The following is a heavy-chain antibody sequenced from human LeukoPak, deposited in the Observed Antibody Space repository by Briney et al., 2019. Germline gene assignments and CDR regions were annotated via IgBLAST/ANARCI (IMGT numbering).Heavy chain of an antibody. Sequence: GGSLRLSCAASGFTFSNYIMNWVRQAPGKWLEWVSSISSSSTYIYYADSVKGRFTISRDNAKNSLYLQMNSLRAEDTALYYCAKGSIVGATDPSDYWGQGTLVTVSS. J-gene: IGHJ4*02. CDR2: ISSSSTYI. CDR1: GFTFSNYI. V-gene: IGHV3-21*04. CDR3: AKGSIVGATDPSDY. D-gene: IGHD1-26*01.